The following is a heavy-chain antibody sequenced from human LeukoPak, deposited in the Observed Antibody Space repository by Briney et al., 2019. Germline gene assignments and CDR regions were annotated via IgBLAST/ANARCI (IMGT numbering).Heavy chain of an antibody. CDR3: AKDRSDYDFWSDGGYFDY. J-gene: IGHJ4*02. D-gene: IGHD3-3*01. V-gene: IGHV3-30*02. CDR1: GFTFSSYG. Sequence: GGSLRLSCAASGFTFSSYGMHWVRQDPGKGREWVAFIRYDGSNKYYADSVKGRFTISRDNSKNTLYLQMNSLRAEDTAVYYCAKDRSDYDFWSDGGYFDYWGQGTLVTVSS. CDR2: IRYDGSNK.